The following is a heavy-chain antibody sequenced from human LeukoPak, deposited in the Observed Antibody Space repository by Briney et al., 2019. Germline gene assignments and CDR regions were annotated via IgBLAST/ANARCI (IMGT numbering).Heavy chain of an antibody. V-gene: IGHV4-59*01. J-gene: IGHJ4*02. Sequence: SETLSLTCSVSGDSMSHYYWSWIRQPPGKGLEWIGYIHYLGNTKYNPSLKSRLTISVDTSKSHFSLRLTSVTAADTAIYYCARTGTTFFDYWGQGSLVTVSS. CDR1: GDSMSHYY. CDR2: IHYLGNT. CDR3: ARTGTTFFDY. D-gene: IGHD1-7*01.